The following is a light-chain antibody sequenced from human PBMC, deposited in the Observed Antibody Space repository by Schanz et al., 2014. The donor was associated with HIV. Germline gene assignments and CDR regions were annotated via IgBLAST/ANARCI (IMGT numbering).Light chain of an antibody. J-gene: IGLJ2*01. Sequence: QSALTQPASVSGSPGQSITISCTGTSSDGGNYNNVSRYQQLPGKVPKLMIYDVSNRASGVSNRFSGSKSGNTASLTISGLQAEDETDYYCSSYTSSSTVLFGGGTKLTVL. CDR1: SSDGGNYNN. CDR3: SSYTSSSTVL. V-gene: IGLV2-14*03. CDR2: DVS.